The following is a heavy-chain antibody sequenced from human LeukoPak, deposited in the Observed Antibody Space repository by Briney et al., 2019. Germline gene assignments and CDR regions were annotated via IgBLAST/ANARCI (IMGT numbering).Heavy chain of an antibody. J-gene: IGHJ4*02. D-gene: IGHD3-16*01. CDR1: GFSFGSYA. V-gene: IGHV3-7*01. CDR2: IKQDGSEK. Sequence: GGSLRLSCVASGFSFGSYALTWVRQAPGKGLEWVANIKQDGSEKYYVDSVKGRFTISRDNAKNSLYLQMNSLRAEDTAVYYCARERWGPPYWGQGTLVTVSS. CDR3: ARERWGPPY.